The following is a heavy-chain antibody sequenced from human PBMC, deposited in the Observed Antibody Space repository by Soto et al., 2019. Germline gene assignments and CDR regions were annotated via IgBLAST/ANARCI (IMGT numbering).Heavy chain of an antibody. D-gene: IGHD3-22*01. CDR2: INHSGST. Sequence: TRSLKCAVYGGSFSGYYWSWIRQPPGKGLEWIGEINHSGSTSYNPSLKSRVTISVDTSKNQFSLKLSSVTAADTAVYYCARGPRHYYDSSGYYYGKWFDPWGQGTLVTVSS. CDR1: GGSFSGYY. CDR3: ARGPRHYYDSSGYYYGKWFDP. V-gene: IGHV4-34*01. J-gene: IGHJ5*02.